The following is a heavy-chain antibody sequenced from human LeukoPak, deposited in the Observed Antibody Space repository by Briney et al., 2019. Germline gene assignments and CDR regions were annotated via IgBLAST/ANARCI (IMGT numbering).Heavy chain of an antibody. Sequence: GASVKVSCKASGYTFTGYYMHWVRQAPGQGTEWMGWSNPNSGGTNYAQKFQGRVTMTRDTSISTAYMELSRLRSDDTAVYYCARDRYYGSGRGAFDIWGQGTMVTVSS. J-gene: IGHJ3*02. D-gene: IGHD3-10*01. V-gene: IGHV1-2*02. CDR3: ARDRYYGSGRGAFDI. CDR1: GYTFTGYY. CDR2: SNPNSGGT.